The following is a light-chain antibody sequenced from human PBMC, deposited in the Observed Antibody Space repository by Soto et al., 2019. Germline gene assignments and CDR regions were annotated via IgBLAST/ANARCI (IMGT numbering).Light chain of an antibody. J-gene: IGKJ3*01. CDR3: QQYGSSPFT. CDR1: QSIISSF. CDR2: GTS. Sequence: EIVLTQSPGTLSLSPGESATLSCRASQSIISSFFAWYQHKPGQAPRLLIYGTSNRATGIPDRFSGSGSGTDFTLTISRLEPEDFAVYYCQQYGSSPFTFGPGTKVDIK. V-gene: IGKV3-20*01.